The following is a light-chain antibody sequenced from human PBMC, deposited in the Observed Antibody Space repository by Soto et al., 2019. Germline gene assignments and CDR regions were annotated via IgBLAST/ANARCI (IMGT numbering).Light chain of an antibody. V-gene: IGLV2-14*03. Sequence: QSALTQPASVSGSPGQSITISCTGTSSDIGAYNFVSWYQQHPGKVPKLMIFDVNRRPSGVSDRFSGSKSGNTASLTISGLQAEDDGDYYCSSYTTNSTHVFGSGTKLTVL. CDR1: SSDIGAYNF. CDR2: DVN. J-gene: IGLJ1*01. CDR3: SSYTTNSTHV.